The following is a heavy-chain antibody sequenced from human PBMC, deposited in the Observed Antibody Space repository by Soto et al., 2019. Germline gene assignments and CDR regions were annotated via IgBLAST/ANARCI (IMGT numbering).Heavy chain of an antibody. CDR2: ISFNGGTI. CDR3: ARESAMTTVTTAVAFDV. CDR1: GFTFSDYY. J-gene: IGHJ3*01. Sequence: QVQLVESGGGSVKPGGSLRLSCAASGFTFSDYYMSWIRQAPGKGLEWVSYISFNGGTIYYADSVQGRFTISRDNVKNSLYLQMNSLGAEDTAVYYCARESAMTTVTTAVAFDVWGQGTMVTVSS. V-gene: IGHV3-11*01. D-gene: IGHD4-4*01.